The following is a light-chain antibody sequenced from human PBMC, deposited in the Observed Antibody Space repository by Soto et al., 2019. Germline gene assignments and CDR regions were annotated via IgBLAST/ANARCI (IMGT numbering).Light chain of an antibody. V-gene: IGKV1-27*01. Sequence: DFQLTQSPSSLSASVGDRVTITCRASRAIGIYLAWYQQKPGNLPDLLIYAASTLHSGVPSRFSGSGFGTDFTLTISSLQPEDFATYYCQQSYSTPRTFGQGTRLEIK. J-gene: IGKJ5*01. CDR1: RAIGIY. CDR3: QQSYSTPRT. CDR2: AAS.